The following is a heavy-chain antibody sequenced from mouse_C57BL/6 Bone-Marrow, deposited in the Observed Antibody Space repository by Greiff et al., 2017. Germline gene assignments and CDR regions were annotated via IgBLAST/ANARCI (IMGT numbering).Heavy chain of an antibody. Sequence: VQLQQSGAELVRPGASVTLSCKASGYTFTDYEMHWVKQTPVHGLEWIGAIDPETGGTAYNQKFKGKAILTADKSSSTAYMELRSLTSEDSAVYYGTEGTVVAYYYAMDYWGQGTSVTVSS. J-gene: IGHJ4*01. CDR1: GYTFTDYE. D-gene: IGHD1-1*01. CDR3: TEGTVVAYYYAMDY. V-gene: IGHV1-15*01. CDR2: IDPETGGT.